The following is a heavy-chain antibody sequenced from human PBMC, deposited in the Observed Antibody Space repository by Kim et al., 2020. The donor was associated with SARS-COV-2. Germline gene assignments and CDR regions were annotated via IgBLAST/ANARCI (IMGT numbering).Heavy chain of an antibody. CDR3: AKKRRANSGYDFFLDY. J-gene: IGHJ4*02. D-gene: IGHD5-12*01. V-gene: IGHV3-23*01. CDR2: ISGSGGST. CDR1: GFTFSSYA. Sequence: GGSLRLSCAASGFTFSSYAMSWVRQAPGKGLEWVSAISGSGGSTYYADSVKGRFTISRDNSKNTLYLQMNSLRAEDTAVYYCAKKRRANSGYDFFLDYWGQGTLVTVSS.